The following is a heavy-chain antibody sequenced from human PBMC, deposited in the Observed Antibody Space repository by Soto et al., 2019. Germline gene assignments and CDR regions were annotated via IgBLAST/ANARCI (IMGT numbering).Heavy chain of an antibody. CDR2: IYSGGST. V-gene: IGHV3-53*01. CDR3: ASIVSMVRGLL. Sequence: GESLKISCAASGFTVSSNYMSWVRQAPGKGLEWVSVIYSGGSTYYADSVKGRFTISRDNSKNTLYLQMNSLRAEDTAVYYCASIVSMVRGLLWGQGTLVTVSS. CDR1: GFTVSSNY. D-gene: IGHD3-10*01. J-gene: IGHJ4*02.